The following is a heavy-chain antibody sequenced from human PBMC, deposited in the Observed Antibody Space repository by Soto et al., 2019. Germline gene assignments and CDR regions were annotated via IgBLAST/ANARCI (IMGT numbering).Heavy chain of an antibody. CDR1: GFTFSSYS. J-gene: IGHJ4*02. V-gene: IGHV3-21*01. CDR3: VKDRYVDY. Sequence: GGSLRLSCAASGFTFSSYSMNWVRQAPGKGLEWVSSISSSSSYIYYADSVKGRFTISRDNSKNTLYLQMSSLRVEDTAVYYCVKDRYVDYWGQGTLVTVSS. CDR2: ISSSSSYI.